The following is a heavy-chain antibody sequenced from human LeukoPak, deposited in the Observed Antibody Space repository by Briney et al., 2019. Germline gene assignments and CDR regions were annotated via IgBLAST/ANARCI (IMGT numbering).Heavy chain of an antibody. V-gene: IGHV3-7*05. CDR2: IKQDGSEK. D-gene: IGHD2-15*01. CDR1: GFTFSSYW. CDR3: AIYKPARSCSGGSCPSFDY. Sequence: GGSLRLSCAASGFTFSSYWMSWVRQAPGKGLEWVANIKQDGSEKYFVDSAKGRFTISRDNAKNSLYLQMNSLRAEDTAVYYCAIYKPARSCSGGSCPSFDYWGQGTLVTVSS. J-gene: IGHJ4*02.